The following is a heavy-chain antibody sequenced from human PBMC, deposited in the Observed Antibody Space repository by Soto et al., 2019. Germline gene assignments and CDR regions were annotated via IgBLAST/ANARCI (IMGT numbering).Heavy chain of an antibody. CDR1: GYTFTSYA. V-gene: IGHV1-3*01. Sequence: ASVKVSCKASGYTFTSYAMHWVRQAPGQRREGMGWINAGNGNTKYSQKFQGRVTITRDTSASTAYMELSSLRSEDTAVYYCARQERRIMITFGGVSPPDYWGQGTLVTVSS. CDR2: INAGNGNT. D-gene: IGHD3-16*01. J-gene: IGHJ4*02. CDR3: ARQERRIMITFGGVSPPDY.